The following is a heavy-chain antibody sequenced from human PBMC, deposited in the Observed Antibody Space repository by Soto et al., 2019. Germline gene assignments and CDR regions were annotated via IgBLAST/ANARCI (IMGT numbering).Heavy chain of an antibody. V-gene: IGHV3-21*01. CDR2: ISSSSSYI. J-gene: IGHJ3*02. CDR3: ARGGYGDYVPHNDAFDI. Sequence: GGSLRLSCAASGFTFSSYSMNWVRPAPGKGLEWVSSISSSSSYIYYADSVKGRFTISRDNAKNSLYLQMNSLRAEDTAVYYCARGGYGDYVPHNDAFDIWGQGTMVTVSS. CDR1: GFTFSSYS. D-gene: IGHD4-17*01.